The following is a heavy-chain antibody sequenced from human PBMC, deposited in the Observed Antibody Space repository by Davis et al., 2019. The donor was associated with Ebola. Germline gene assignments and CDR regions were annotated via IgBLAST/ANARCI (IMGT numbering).Heavy chain of an antibody. J-gene: IGHJ4*02. CDR2: IGPSGSI. Sequence: PSETLSLTCTVSGDSISSHYWTWVRQPPGKGLEWVAYIGPSGSINYSPPLKSRLTMSVDTSKNQISLHLTSVTAADTAVYYCARVGANANFDYWRQGTLVTVSS. V-gene: IGHV4-59*11. D-gene: IGHD4/OR15-4a*01. CDR3: ARVGANANFDY. CDR1: GDSISSHY.